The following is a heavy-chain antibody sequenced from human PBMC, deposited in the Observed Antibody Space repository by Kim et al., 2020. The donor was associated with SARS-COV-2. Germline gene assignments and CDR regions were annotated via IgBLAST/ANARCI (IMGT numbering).Heavy chain of an antibody. CDR2: INWNGGST. D-gene: IGHD1-26*01. CDR3: ARAWTMGATNPIYYYYGMDV. V-gene: IGHV3-20*04. CDR1: GFTFGDYG. Sequence: GGSLRLSCAASGFTFGDYGMSWVRQAPGKGLEWVSGINWNGGSTGYADSVKGRFTISRDNAKNSLYLQMNSLRAEDTALYYCARAWTMGATNPIYYYYGMDVWGQGTTVTVSS. J-gene: IGHJ6*02.